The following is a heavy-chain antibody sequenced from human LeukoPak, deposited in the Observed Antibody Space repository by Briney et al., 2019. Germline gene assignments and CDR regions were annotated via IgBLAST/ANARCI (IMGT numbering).Heavy chain of an antibody. CDR2: IYTSGST. Sequence: SSETLSLTCTVSGGSISSGSYYWSWIRQPAGKGLEWIGRIYTSGSTNYNPSLKSRVTISVDTSKNQFSLKLSSVTAADTAVYYCARDLRAWSGPPSWFDPWGQGTLVTVSS. CDR1: GGSISSGSYY. D-gene: IGHD3-3*01. J-gene: IGHJ5*02. V-gene: IGHV4-61*02. CDR3: ARDLRAWSGPPSWFDP.